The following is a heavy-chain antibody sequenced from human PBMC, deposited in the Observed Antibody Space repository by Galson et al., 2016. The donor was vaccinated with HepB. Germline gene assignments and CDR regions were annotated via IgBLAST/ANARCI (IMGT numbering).Heavy chain of an antibody. D-gene: IGHD3-10*01. V-gene: IGHV3-7*01. Sequence: SLRLSCAASGFTFNAHWMHWVRQAPGKGLEWVANIRGDGIVRYYAESVRGRFTISRDNAKNSLYLQMNGLRVDETAVYYCSREMTGSYFDWGQGTLVTVSS. J-gene: IGHJ4*02. CDR1: GFTFNAHW. CDR2: IRGDGIVR. CDR3: SREMTGSYFD.